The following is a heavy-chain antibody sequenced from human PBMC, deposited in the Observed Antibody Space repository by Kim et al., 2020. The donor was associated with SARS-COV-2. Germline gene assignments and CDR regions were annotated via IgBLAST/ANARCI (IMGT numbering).Heavy chain of an antibody. CDR1: GLSFSGYE. CDR2: ISSSGSTI. J-gene: IGHJ4*02. D-gene: IGHD2-2*01. V-gene: IGHV3-48*03. Sequence: GGSLRLSCAASGLSFSGYEMNWVRQPPGKWLEWVSYISSSGSTIYYADSVKGRFTISRDNAKNSLYLQMNSLRAEDTAVYYCVGQYCSSTSCYPYLDYWGQGTLVTVSS. CDR3: VGQYCSSTSCYPYLDY.